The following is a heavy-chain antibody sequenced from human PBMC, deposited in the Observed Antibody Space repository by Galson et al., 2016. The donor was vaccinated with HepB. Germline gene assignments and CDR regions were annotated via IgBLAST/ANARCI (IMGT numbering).Heavy chain of an antibody. CDR1: GFTFTSYA. D-gene: IGHD3-22*01. J-gene: IGHJ4*03. V-gene: IGHV3-33*01. CDR3: VRDRYYDSRGYYERDGYFDR. CDR2: SWYDGTTD. Sequence: SLRLSCAVSGFTFTSYAMHWVRQAPGKGLEWVAISWYDGTTDSYAASVKDRFTVSRDYSKSTLYLQMNSLRAEDTAVYYCVRDRYYDSRGYYERDGYFDRWGQGTMVTV.